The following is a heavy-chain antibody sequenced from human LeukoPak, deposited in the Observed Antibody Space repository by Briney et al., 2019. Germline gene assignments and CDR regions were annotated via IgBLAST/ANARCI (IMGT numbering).Heavy chain of an antibody. J-gene: IGHJ4*02. CDR3: ARQGVAFYGSGSYYIDY. Sequence: ESLKISCKGSGYSFTSYWIGWVRQMPGKGLEWMGIIYPGDSDTRYSPSFQGQVTISADKSISTAYLQWSSLKASDTAMYYCARQGVAFYGSGSYYIDYWGQGILVTVSS. D-gene: IGHD3-10*01. CDR1: GYSFTSYW. V-gene: IGHV5-51*01. CDR2: IYPGDSDT.